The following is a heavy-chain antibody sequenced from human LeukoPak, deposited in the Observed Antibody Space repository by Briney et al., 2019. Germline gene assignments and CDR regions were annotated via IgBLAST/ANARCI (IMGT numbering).Heavy chain of an antibody. CDR3: AREAQYSYGSDY. Sequence: PSETLSLTCTVSGGSISSYYWSWIRQPPGKGLEWIGYIYYSGSTNYNPSLKSRVTISVDTSKNQFSLKLSSVTAADTAVYYCAREAQYSYGSDYWGQGTLVTVSS. CDR2: IYYSGST. V-gene: IGHV4-59*12. D-gene: IGHD5-18*01. J-gene: IGHJ4*02. CDR1: GGSISSYY.